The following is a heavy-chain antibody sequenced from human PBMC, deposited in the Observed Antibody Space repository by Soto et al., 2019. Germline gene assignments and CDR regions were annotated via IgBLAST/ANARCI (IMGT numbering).Heavy chain of an antibody. V-gene: IGHV4-34*01. D-gene: IGHD6-19*01. CDR1: GGSFSGYY. Sequence: SETLSLTCAVYGGSFSGYYWSWIRQPPGKGLEWIGEINHSGSTNYNPSLKSRVTISVDTSKNQFSLKLSSVTAADTAVYYCARGHSSGWYEGYYYYYGMDVWGQGTTVTVSS. CDR3: ARGHSSGWYEGYYYYYGMDV. J-gene: IGHJ6*02. CDR2: INHSGST.